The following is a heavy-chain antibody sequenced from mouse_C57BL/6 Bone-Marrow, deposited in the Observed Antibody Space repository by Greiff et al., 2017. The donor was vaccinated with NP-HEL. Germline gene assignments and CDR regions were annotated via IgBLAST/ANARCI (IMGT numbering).Heavy chain of an antibody. D-gene: IGHD4-1*01. CDR2: INPNNGGT. CDR1: GYTFTDYY. Sequence: VQLKQSGPELVKPGASVKISCKASGYTFTDYYMNWVKQSHGKSLEWIGDINPNNGGTSYNQKFKGKATLTVDKSSSTAYMELRSLTSEDSAVYYCARWEYYYAMDYWGQGTSVTVSS. J-gene: IGHJ4*01. CDR3: ARWEYYYAMDY. V-gene: IGHV1-26*01.